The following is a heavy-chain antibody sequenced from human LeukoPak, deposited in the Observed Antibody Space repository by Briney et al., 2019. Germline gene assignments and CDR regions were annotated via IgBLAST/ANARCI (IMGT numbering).Heavy chain of an antibody. D-gene: IGHD3-16*01. J-gene: IGHJ4*02. CDR2: IKSKTDGGTT. V-gene: IGHV3-15*07. Sequence: GGSLGLSCAASGFTFRNYVIHWVRQAPGKGLEWVGRIKSKTDGGTTDYAAPVKGRFTISRDDSKNTLYLQMNSLKTEDTAVYYCTTDGGATDFDYWGQGTLVTVSS. CDR3: TTDGGATDFDY. CDR1: GFTFRNYV.